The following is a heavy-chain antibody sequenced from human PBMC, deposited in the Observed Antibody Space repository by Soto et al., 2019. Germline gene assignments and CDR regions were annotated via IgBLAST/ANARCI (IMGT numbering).Heavy chain of an antibody. V-gene: IGHV3-33*01. CDR2: IWYDGSNK. CDR1: GFTFSSYG. CDR3: ARVLSPYGSGSYYND. Sequence: GGSLRLSCAASGFTFSSYGMHWVRQAPGKGLEWVAVIWYDGSNKYYADSVKGRFTISRDNSKNTLYLQMNSLRAEDTAVYYCARVLSPYGSGSYYNDWGQGTLVTVSS. D-gene: IGHD3-10*01. J-gene: IGHJ4*02.